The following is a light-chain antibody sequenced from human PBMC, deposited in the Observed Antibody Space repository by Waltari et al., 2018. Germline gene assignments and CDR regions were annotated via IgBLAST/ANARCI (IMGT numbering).Light chain of an antibody. J-gene: IGKJ4*01. V-gene: IGKV4-1*01. Sequence: DIVMTQSPDSLAVSLGERATINCKSSQNVLFTSNDKNYLAWYQHKAGQPPKLRIYWASTRKSGVPDRFSGSGSGTDFTLTISSLQAEDVAVYYCQQYYNPPLTFGGGTKVEIK. CDR1: QNVLFTSNDKNY. CDR3: QQYYNPPLT. CDR2: WAS.